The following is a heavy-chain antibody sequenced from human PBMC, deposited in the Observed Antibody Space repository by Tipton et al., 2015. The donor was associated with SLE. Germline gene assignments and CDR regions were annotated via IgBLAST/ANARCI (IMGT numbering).Heavy chain of an antibody. CDR3: ARDRHSGSYQGAFDI. Sequence: SLRLSCAASGFTFSSYAMHWVRQAPGKGLEWVAVISYEGSNKYYADSVKGRFTISRDNSKNTLYLQMNSLRAEDTAVYYCARDRHSGSYQGAFDIWGQGTMVTVSS. V-gene: IGHV3-30*04. CDR1: GFTFSSYA. CDR2: ISYEGSNK. J-gene: IGHJ3*02. D-gene: IGHD1-26*01.